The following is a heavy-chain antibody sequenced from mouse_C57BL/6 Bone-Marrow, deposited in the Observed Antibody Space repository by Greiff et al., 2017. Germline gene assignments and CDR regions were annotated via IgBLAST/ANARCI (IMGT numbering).Heavy chain of an antibody. D-gene: IGHD4-1*01. CDR1: GYSFTSYY. CDR2: IYPGSGNT. CDR3: AELGPYYFDY. V-gene: IGHV1-66*01. Sequence: QVQLQQSGPELVKPGASVKISCKASGYSFTSYYIHWVKQRPGQGLEWIGWIYPGSGNTKYNEKFKGKATLTADTSSSTAYMQLSSLTSEDSAVYYYAELGPYYFDYWGQGTTLTVSS. J-gene: IGHJ2*01.